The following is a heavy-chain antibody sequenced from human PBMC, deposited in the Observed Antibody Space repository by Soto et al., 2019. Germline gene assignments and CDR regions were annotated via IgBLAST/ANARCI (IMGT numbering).Heavy chain of an antibody. V-gene: IGHV3-30*18. J-gene: IGHJ4*02. Sequence: PGGSLRLSCAASGFTFSSYGMHWVRQAPGKGLEWVAVISYDGSNKYYADSVKGRFTISRDNSKNTLYLQMNSLRAEDTAVYYCAKLGLHYYGSGSYYIGGRDCWGQVTLVTVS. CDR2: ISYDGSNK. D-gene: IGHD3-10*01. CDR1: GFTFSSYG. CDR3: AKLGLHYYGSGSYYIGGRDC.